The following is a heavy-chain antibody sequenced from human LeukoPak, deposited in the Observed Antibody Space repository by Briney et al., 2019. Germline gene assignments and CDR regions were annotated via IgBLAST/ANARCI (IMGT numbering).Heavy chain of an antibody. CDR2: ISGSGGST. D-gene: IGHD6-13*01. V-gene: IGHV3-23*01. J-gene: IGHJ6*03. Sequence: GGSLRLSCAASGFTFSSYGMSWVRQAPGKGLEWVSAISGSGGSTYYADSVKGRFTISRDNSKNTLYLQMNSLRAEDTAVYYCAKDRGSSWHYYYYMDVWGKGTTVTISS. CDR1: GFTFSSYG. CDR3: AKDRGSSWHYYYYMDV.